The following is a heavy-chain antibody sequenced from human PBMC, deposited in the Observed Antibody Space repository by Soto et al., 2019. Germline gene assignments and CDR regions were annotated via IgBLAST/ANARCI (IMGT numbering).Heavy chain of an antibody. CDR1: GFTFTSYN. Sequence: GGSLRLSCTTSGFTFTSYNMHWVRQAPGKGLEWVATFWYDASGQKYADSVKGRFTISRDPSRGTLYLLMNSLRAEDTAVYYCARDQGIVVVPAARGEDVWGQGTTVTVSS. CDR3: ARDQGIVVVPAARGEDV. CDR2: FWYDASGQ. D-gene: IGHD2-2*01. V-gene: IGHV3-33*08. J-gene: IGHJ6*02.